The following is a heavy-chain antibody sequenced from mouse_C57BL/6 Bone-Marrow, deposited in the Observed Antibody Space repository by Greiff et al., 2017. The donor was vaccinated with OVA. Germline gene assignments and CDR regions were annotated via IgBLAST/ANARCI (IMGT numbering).Heavy chain of an antibody. CDR3: TTEGQLRLPGYFDY. V-gene: IGHV14-1*01. J-gene: IGHJ2*01. CDR2: IDPEDGGT. D-gene: IGHD3-2*02. Sequence: EVQLQQSGAELVRPGASVKLSCTASGFNIKDYYMHWVKQRPEQGLEWIGRIDPEDGGTEYAPKFQGKATMTADTSSNTAYLQLSSLTSEDTAVYYCTTEGQLRLPGYFDYWGQGTTLTVSS. CDR1: GFNIKDYY.